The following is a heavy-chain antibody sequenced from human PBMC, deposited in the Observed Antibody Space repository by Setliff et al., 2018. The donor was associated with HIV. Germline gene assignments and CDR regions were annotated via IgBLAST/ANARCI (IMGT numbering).Heavy chain of an antibody. CDR3: ARVSQDLLGAFDI. J-gene: IGHJ3*02. Sequence: SETLSLTCTVSGDSINSGNSYWTWIRRHPGKDLEWIGYIYYSGSTNYNPSLKSRLIISVDSSKNQFFLNLTSVTAADTAMYYCARVSQDLLGAFDIWGQGTLVTVSS. CDR1: GDSINSGNSY. CDR2: IYYSGST. D-gene: IGHD7-27*01. V-gene: IGHV4-31*03.